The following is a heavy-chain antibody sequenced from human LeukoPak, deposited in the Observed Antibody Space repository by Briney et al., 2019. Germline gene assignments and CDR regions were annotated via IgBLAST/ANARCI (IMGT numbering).Heavy chain of an antibody. CDR1: GYSFTSYW. J-gene: IGHJ4*02. D-gene: IGHD3-9*01. V-gene: IGHV5-51*01. CDR2: IYLGDSDT. CDR3: ARRGPYDILTGYYYDY. Sequence: DSLKISCKGTGYSFTSYWIGSVRQMPGKGVDWMGNIYLGDSDTRYRPSFQGQVTISADKSISTAYLQWSSLKASDTAMYYCARRGPYDILTGYYYDYWGQGTLVTVSS.